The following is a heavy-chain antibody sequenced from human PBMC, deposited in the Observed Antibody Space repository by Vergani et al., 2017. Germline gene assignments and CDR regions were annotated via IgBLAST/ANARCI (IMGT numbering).Heavy chain of an antibody. D-gene: IGHD4-11*01. J-gene: IGHJ5*02. Sequence: QVQLVQSGAEVKKPGSSVKVSCKASGGTFSSYAISWVRQAPGQGLEWMGGIIPIFGTANYAQKFQGRVTVTADESTSTAYMELSSLRSEDTAVYYCARLGHDYPPRCNWFDPWGQGTLVTVSS. CDR1: GGTFSSYA. CDR3: ARLGHDYPPRCNWFDP. V-gene: IGHV1-69*01. CDR2: IIPIFGTA.